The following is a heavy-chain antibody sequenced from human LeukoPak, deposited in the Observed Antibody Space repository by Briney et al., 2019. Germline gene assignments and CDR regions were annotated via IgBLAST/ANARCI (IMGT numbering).Heavy chain of an antibody. D-gene: IGHD3-3*01. V-gene: IGHV3-48*01. CDR1: GFTFSSYS. Sequence: GGSLRLSCAVSGFTFSSYSMNWVRRAPGKGLEWVSYIGSSVSTRYYADSVKGRFTISRDNGKHSLYLQMNSLRAEDTTVYYCAREGSDFWSGYSKGYFDYWGQGTLVTVSS. CDR2: IGSSVSTR. J-gene: IGHJ4*02. CDR3: AREGSDFWSGYSKGYFDY.